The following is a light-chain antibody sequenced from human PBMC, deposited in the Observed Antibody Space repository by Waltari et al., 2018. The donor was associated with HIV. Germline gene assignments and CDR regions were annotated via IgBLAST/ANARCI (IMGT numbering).Light chain of an antibody. CDR3: SSDTGYNDFL. V-gene: IGLV2-8*01. J-gene: IGLJ3*02. Sequence: QSALTQPPSASGSPGQSVTISCTGTSSDVGGYNLVSWYQQHPGKAPKLMIFEVTKRPSGVPNRFSGSKAGNTASLTVSGLQADDEADYYCSSDTGYNDFLFGAGTKLTVL. CDR1: SSDVGGYNL. CDR2: EVT.